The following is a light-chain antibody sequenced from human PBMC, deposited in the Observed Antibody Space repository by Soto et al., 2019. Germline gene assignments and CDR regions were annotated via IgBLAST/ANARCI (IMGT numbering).Light chain of an antibody. V-gene: IGLV2-8*01. J-gene: IGLJ2*01. CDR3: SSYAGSNSPVV. CDR2: EVS. CDR1: SSDVGGYNY. Sequence: QSALTQPPSASGSPGQSVTISCTGTSSDVGGYNYVSWYQQHPGKAPKFMIFEVSRRPSGVPDGFSGSKSVNTAYLTVSGLQADDEADYYCSSYAGSNSPVVFGGGTKVTVL.